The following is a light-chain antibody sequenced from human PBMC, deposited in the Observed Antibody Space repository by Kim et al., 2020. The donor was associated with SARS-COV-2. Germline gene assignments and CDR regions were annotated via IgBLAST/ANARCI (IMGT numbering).Light chain of an antibody. V-gene: IGKV1-8*01. CDR2: AAS. CDR1: QGISSY. J-gene: IGKJ3*01. Sequence: AIRMTQSPSSLSASTGDRVTITCRASQGISSYLAWYQQKPGKAPKLLIYAASTLQSGVPSRFSGSGSGTDFTLTISCLQSEDFATYYCQQYYSYPCTFGHGTKVDIK. CDR3: QQYYSYPCT.